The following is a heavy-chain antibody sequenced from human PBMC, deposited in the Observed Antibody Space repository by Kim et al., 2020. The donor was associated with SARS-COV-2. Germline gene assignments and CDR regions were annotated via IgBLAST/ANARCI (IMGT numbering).Heavy chain of an antibody. CDR2: IYYSGST. CDR1: GGSISSGGYY. CDR3: ARDRLAYDILTGSYAFDI. V-gene: IGHV4-31*03. Sequence: SETLSLTCTVSGGSISSGGYYWSWIRQHPGKGLEWIGYIYYSGSTYYNPSLKSRVTISVDTSKNQFSLKLSSVTAADTAVYYCARDRLAYDILTGSYAFDIWGQGTMVTVSS. J-gene: IGHJ3*02. D-gene: IGHD3-9*01.